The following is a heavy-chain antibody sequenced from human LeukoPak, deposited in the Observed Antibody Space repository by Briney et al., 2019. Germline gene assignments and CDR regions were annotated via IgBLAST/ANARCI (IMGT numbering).Heavy chain of an antibody. Sequence: SETLSLTCTVSGGSISSGSYYWSWIRQPAGKGLERIGRIYTSGSTNYNPSLKSRVTISVDTSKNQFSLKLSSVTAADTAVYYCARSTTVTTAEAFDIWGQGTMVTVSS. J-gene: IGHJ3*02. D-gene: IGHD4-17*01. CDR1: GGSISSGSYY. CDR2: IYTSGST. V-gene: IGHV4-61*02. CDR3: ARSTTVTTAEAFDI.